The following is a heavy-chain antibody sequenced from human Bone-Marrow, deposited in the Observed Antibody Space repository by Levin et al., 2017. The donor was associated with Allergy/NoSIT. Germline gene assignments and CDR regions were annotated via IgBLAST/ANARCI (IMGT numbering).Heavy chain of an antibody. CDR1: GGSISSGDSF. V-gene: IGHV4-30-4*01. D-gene: IGHD5-18*01. CDR3: ARVGGSAIVTNYFDY. Sequence: SETLSLTCTVSGGSISSGDSFWSWIRQPPGKDLEWIGNIYYRGSTTYNPSLKSRLAISVDTSRNQFSLNLNSVTAADTAVYFCARVGGSAIVTNYFDYWGPGILVTVSS. CDR2: IYYRGST. J-gene: IGHJ4*02.